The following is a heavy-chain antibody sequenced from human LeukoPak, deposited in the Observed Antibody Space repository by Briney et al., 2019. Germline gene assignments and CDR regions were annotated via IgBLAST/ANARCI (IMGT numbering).Heavy chain of an antibody. Sequence: GGSLRLSCAGSGVSLSNYGMSWVRQAPGKGLEWVAGLSDSGGRTNYADSVKGRFTISRDNSKNTLYLQMNSLRVEDTAVYFCAKRGVVIRVILVGFHKEAYYFDSWGQGALVTVSS. V-gene: IGHV3-23*01. CDR1: GVSLSNYG. CDR3: AKRGVVIRVILVGFHKEAYYFDS. CDR2: LSDSGGRT. D-gene: IGHD3-22*01. J-gene: IGHJ4*02.